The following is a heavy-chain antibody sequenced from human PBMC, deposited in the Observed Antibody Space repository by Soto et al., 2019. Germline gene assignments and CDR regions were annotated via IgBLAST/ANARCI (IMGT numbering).Heavy chain of an antibody. J-gene: IGHJ4*02. D-gene: IGHD5-12*01. Sequence: SETLSLTCTVSGVSISSGGYYWSWIRQHPGKGLEWIGYIYYSGSTYYNPSLKSRVTISVDTSKNQFSLKLSSVTAADTAVYYCARGFIVATIYPFDYWGQGTLVTVS. CDR2: IYYSGST. CDR3: ARGFIVATIYPFDY. CDR1: GVSISSGGYY. V-gene: IGHV4-31*03.